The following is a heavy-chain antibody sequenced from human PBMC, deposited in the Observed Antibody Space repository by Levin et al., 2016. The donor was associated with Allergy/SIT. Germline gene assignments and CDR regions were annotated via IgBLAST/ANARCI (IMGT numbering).Heavy chain of an antibody. D-gene: IGHD3-10*01. CDR2: VHYSGIT. V-gene: IGHV4-61*01. CDR3: ARDQRREEASSSMRFDP. J-gene: IGHJ5*02. Sequence: SETLSLTCTVSGGSIISRTYYWGWIRQPPGKGLEWIGYVHYSGITNYNPSVNSRVTMSIDTSKRQISLRLTSVTAADTAVYYCARDQRREEASSSMRFDPWGLGTLVTVSS. CDR1: GGSIISRTYY.